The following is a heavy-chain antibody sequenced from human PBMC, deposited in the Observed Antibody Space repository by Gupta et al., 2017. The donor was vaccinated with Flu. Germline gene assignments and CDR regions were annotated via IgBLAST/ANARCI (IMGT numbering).Heavy chain of an antibody. CDR3: ARLGPYDAFDI. CDR1: GFTFDTSH. J-gene: IGHJ3*02. D-gene: IGHD1-26*01. V-gene: IGHV3-21*06. CDR2: ISFSGGYI. Sequence: CAASGFTFDTSHMNWVRQAPGKGLEWVSSISFSGGYIYYADSVKGRFTLSRDNAKSSLFLQMDTLRAEDSALYFCARLGPYDAFDIWGQGT.